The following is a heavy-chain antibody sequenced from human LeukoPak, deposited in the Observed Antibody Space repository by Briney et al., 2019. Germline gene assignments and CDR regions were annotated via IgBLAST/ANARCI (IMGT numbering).Heavy chain of an antibody. Sequence: PGGSLRLSCAASGFTFRNYVIHWVRQAPGKGLEWVAVTSSDLNVKLYADSVKGRFTISRDNYRSTLYLQMNSLRPEDKAIYYCAREGYYGSGSPPSLYFDYWGQGTLVTVSS. J-gene: IGHJ4*02. CDR3: AREGYYGSGSPPSLYFDY. V-gene: IGHV3-30-3*01. CDR2: TSSDLNVK. CDR1: GFTFRNYV. D-gene: IGHD3-10*01.